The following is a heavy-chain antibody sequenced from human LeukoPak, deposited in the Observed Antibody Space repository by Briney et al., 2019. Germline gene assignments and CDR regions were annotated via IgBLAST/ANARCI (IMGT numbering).Heavy chain of an antibody. Sequence: GGSLRLSCAASGFTFSNYAMSWVRQAPGKGLEWVSAISGSDGNTYYADSVKGRFTISRDNSKNTLYLQMNSLRAEDTAVYYCAIGPGGLFDYWGQGTLVTVSS. CDR3: AIGPGGLFDY. V-gene: IGHV3-23*01. CDR1: GFTFSNYA. D-gene: IGHD4-23*01. CDR2: ISGSDGNT. J-gene: IGHJ4*02.